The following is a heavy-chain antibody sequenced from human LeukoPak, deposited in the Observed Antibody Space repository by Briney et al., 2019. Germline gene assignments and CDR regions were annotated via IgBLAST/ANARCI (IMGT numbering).Heavy chain of an antibody. CDR3: ASFTNY. Sequence: GGSLRLSCAASGFTFSSYEMNWVRQGPGKGLEWVSYISGSGSTIYYADSVKGRFTISRDNAKNSLYLQMNSLRVENTAVYYCASFTNYWGQGTLVTVSS. CDR2: ISGSGSTI. J-gene: IGHJ4*02. V-gene: IGHV3-48*03. CDR1: GFTFSSYE.